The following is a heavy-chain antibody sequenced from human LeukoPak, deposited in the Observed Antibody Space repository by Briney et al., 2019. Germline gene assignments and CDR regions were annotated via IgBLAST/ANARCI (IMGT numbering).Heavy chain of an antibody. J-gene: IGHJ4*02. CDR2: IYTGTT. Sequence: SETLSLTCTVSGGSISTFFWTWIRQSAGKGLEWIGRIYTGTTYYNPSLESRATISVDTSNNRFSLKLTSLTAADTAVYYCARGTEMTSFTGYYSLDYWGRGSLVTVSS. D-gene: IGHD3-22*01. CDR1: GGSISTFF. CDR3: ARGTEMTSFTGYYSLDY. V-gene: IGHV4-4*07.